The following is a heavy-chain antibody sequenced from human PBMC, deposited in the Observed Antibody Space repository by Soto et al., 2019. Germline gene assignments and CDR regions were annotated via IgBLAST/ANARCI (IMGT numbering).Heavy chain of an antibody. D-gene: IGHD6-13*01. J-gene: IGHJ4*02. V-gene: IGHV3-21*01. CDR1: GFTFSSYS. CDR3: ARDRVNRAAGTFSY. CDR2: ISSSSSYI. Sequence: GGSLRLSCAASGFTFSSYSMNWVRQAPGKGLEWVSSISSSSSYIYYADSVKGRFTISRDNAKNSLYLQMNSLRAEDTAVYYCARDRVNRAAGTFSYWGQGTLVTVSS.